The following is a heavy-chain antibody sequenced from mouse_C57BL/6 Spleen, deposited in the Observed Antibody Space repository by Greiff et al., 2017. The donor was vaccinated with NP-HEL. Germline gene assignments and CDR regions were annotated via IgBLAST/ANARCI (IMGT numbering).Heavy chain of an antibody. J-gene: IGHJ1*03. Sequence: QVQLQQSGAELAKPGASVKLSCKASGYTFTSYWMHWVKQRPGQGLEWIGYINPSSGYTKYNQKFKDKATLTADKSSSTAYMQLSSLTYEDSAVYYCASHITTVVATGYFDVWGTRTTVTVSS. CDR3: ASHITTVVATGYFDV. CDR2: INPSSGYT. CDR1: GYTFTSYW. D-gene: IGHD1-1*01. V-gene: IGHV1-7*01.